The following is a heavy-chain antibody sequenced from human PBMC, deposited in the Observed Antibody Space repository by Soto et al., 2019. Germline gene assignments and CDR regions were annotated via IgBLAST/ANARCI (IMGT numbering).Heavy chain of an antibody. Sequence: GASVKVSCKASGYTFTGYYMHWVRQAPGQGLEWTGWINPNSGGTNYAQKFQGWVTMTRDTSISTAYMELSRLRSDDTAVYYCARDITMVRGVIGDYYYYGMDVWGQGTTVTVSS. CDR1: GYTFTGYY. D-gene: IGHD3-10*01. CDR2: INPNSGGT. CDR3: ARDITMVRGVIGDYYYYGMDV. V-gene: IGHV1-2*04. J-gene: IGHJ6*02.